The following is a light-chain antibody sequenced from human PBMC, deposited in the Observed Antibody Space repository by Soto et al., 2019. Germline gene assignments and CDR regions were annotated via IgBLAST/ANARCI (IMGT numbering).Light chain of an antibody. J-gene: IGKJ5*01. Sequence: DIVMTQTPLSLSVTPGQPASISCKSSQSLLHSDGKTYLYWYLQKPGQPPQLLIYEVSNRVSGVPDRFSGSGSGTDFTLKISRVVGEGVGVYYSMHCKMRPQITLGQGTRLEIK. CDR1: QSLLHSDGKTY. CDR3: MHCKMRPQIT. V-gene: IGKV2D-29*01. CDR2: EVS.